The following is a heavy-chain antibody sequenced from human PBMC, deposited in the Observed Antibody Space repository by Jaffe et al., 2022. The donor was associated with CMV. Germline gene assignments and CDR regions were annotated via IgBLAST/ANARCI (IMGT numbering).Heavy chain of an antibody. J-gene: IGHJ4*02. Sequence: EVQLVESGGGLVKPGGSLRLSCAASGFTFSSYSMNWVRQAPGKGLEWVSSISSSSSYIYYADSVKGRFTISRDNAKNSLYLQMNSLRAEDTAVYYCARTPSGYSYGDYFDYWGQGTLVTVSS. V-gene: IGHV3-21*01. CDR2: ISSSSSYI. CDR1: GFTFSSYS. CDR3: ARTPSGYSYGDYFDY. D-gene: IGHD5-18*01.